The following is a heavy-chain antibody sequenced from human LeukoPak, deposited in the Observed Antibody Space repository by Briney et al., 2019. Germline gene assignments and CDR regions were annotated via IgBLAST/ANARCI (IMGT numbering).Heavy chain of an antibody. CDR3: ARDGGRWSFDY. V-gene: IGHV3-66*01. Sequence: GGSLRLSCAASGLTVSSTYMNWVRQAPGKGLEWVSVIYSDDETSYSGSVKGRFTISRDNSKNTVYLQMSSLTADDTAVYYCARDGGRWSFDYWGQGTLVTVSS. CDR1: GLTVSSTY. D-gene: IGHD3-16*01. J-gene: IGHJ4*02. CDR2: IYSDDET.